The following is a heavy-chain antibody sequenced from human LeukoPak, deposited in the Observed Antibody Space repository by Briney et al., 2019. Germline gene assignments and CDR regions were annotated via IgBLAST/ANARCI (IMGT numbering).Heavy chain of an antibody. CDR2: IYTSGST. Sequence: TSETLSLTCTVSGGSISSYYWSWIRQPAGKGLEWIGRIYTSGSTNYNPSLKSRVTMSVDTSKNQFSLKLSSVTAADTAVYYCARHVRGYSYRYFDYWGQGTLVTVSS. V-gene: IGHV4-4*07. J-gene: IGHJ4*02. D-gene: IGHD5-18*01. CDR3: ARHVRGYSYRYFDY. CDR1: GGSISSYY.